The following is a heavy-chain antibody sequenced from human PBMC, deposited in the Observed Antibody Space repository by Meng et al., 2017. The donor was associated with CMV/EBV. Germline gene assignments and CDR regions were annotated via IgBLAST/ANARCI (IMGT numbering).Heavy chain of an antibody. J-gene: IGHJ6*02. Sequence: ASVKVSCKASGYTFTSYGISWVRQAPGQGLEWMGWISAYNGNTNYAQKLQGRVTMTTDTSTSTAHMELRSLRSDDTAVYYCARDDKAYCGGDCSPVTYYYYYGMDVWGQGTTVTVSS. CDR3: ARDDKAYCGGDCSPVTYYYYYGMDV. CDR1: GYTFTSYG. V-gene: IGHV1-18*01. CDR2: ISAYNGNT. D-gene: IGHD2-21*01.